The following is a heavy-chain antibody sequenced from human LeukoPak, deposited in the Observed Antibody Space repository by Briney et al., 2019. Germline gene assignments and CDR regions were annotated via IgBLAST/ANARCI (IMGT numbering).Heavy chain of an antibody. D-gene: IGHD2-21*02. CDR1: GFTFSSYW. J-gene: IGHJ4*02. V-gene: IGHV3-23*01. CDR2: ISGSGGST. Sequence: PGGSLRLSCAASGFTFSSYWMNWARQAPGKGLEWVSAISGSGGSTYYADSVKGRFTISRDNSKNTLYLQMNSLRAEDTAVYYCAKGKAAIPIDYWGQGTLVTVSS. CDR3: AKGKAAIPIDY.